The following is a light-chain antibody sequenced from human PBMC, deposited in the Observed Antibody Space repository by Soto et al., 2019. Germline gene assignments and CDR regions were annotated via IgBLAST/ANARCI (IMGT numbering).Light chain of an antibody. J-gene: IGLJ3*02. CDR3: QSHDSSLSGWV. CDR2: GNT. CDR1: SSNIGAGYD. Sequence: QSVLTQPPSVSGAPGQRVTISCTGSSSNIGAGYDVHWYQQLPGTAPKLLVYGNTNRPSGVPERFSGSKSGTSASLAITGPQAGDEGDYYCQSHDSSLSGWVFGGGTKLTVL. V-gene: IGLV1-40*01.